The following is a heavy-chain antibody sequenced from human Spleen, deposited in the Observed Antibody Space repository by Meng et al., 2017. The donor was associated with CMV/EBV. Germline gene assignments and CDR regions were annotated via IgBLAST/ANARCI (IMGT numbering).Heavy chain of an antibody. CDR2: IYYSGST. CDR3: ARAGYSSGYFDY. V-gene: IGHV4-39*06. CDR1: GGSISSSSYY. D-gene: IGHD6-19*01. J-gene: IGHJ4*02. Sequence: RLQLQESGPGLVKPSETLSLTCTVSGGSISSSSYYWGWIRQPPGKGLEWIGSIYYSGSTYYNPSLRSRVTISVDTSKNQFSLKLSSVTAADTAVYYCARAGYSSGYFDYWGQGTLVTVSS.